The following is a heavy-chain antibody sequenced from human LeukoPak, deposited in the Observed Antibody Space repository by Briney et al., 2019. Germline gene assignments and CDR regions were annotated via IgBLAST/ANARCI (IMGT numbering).Heavy chain of an antibody. D-gene: IGHD2-15*01. V-gene: IGHV4-59*01. CDR1: GGSISSYY. J-gene: IGHJ4*02. CDR2: IYYSGST. CDR3: AREAGYCSGGSCYGAWFDY. Sequence: SETLSLTCTVSGGSISSYYWSWIRQPPGKGLEWIGYIYYSGSTNYNPSRKSRVTISVDTSKNQFSLKLSSVTAADTAVYYCAREAGYCSGGSCYGAWFDYWGQGTLVTVSS.